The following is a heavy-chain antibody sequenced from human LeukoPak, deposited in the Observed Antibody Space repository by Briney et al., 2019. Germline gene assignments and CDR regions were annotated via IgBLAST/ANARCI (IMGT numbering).Heavy chain of an antibody. J-gene: IGHJ4*02. CDR2: IYYGGLT. D-gene: IGHD1-26*01. Sequence: GSLRLSCAASGFTFSSYSMNWVRQPPGKGLEWIGSIYYGGLTYYNPSLKSRVTLSADTSRNHFFLKVNSVTAADTSVYYCARLPILGVVDYWGQGILVTVSS. CDR1: GFTFSSYSMN. V-gene: IGHV4-59*05. CDR3: ARLPILGVVDY.